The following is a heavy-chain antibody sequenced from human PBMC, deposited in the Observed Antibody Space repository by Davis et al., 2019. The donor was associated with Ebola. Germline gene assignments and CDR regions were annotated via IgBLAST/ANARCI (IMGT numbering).Heavy chain of an antibody. Sequence: SETLSLTCTVSGGSISSSSYYWGWIRQPPGKGLEWIGSIYYSGSTYYNPSLKSRVTISVDTSKNQFSLKLSSVTAADTAVYYCARDLGNYDEMLYYYYGMDVWGQGTTVTVSS. CDR3: ARDLGNYDEMLYYYYGMDV. V-gene: IGHV4-39*02. D-gene: IGHD4-11*01. J-gene: IGHJ6*02. CDR2: IYYSGST. CDR1: GGSISSSSYY.